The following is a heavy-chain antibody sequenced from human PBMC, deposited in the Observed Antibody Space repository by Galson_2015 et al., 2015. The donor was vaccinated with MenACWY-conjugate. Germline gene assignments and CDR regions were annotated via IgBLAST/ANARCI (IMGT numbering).Heavy chain of an antibody. CDR2: IKPDGSEK. D-gene: IGHD3-22*01. V-gene: IGHV3-7*03. Sequence: SLRLSCAVSGFTFSRYWMHWVRQAPGKGLEWVADIKPDGSEKYYADSVKGRSTISRDNVKNSLYLQMNSLRAEDTAVYYCASEDYYYDSSSRRNLSMDYWGQGTLVTVSS. CDR3: ASEDYYYDSSSRRNLSMDY. CDR1: GFTFSRYW. J-gene: IGHJ4*02.